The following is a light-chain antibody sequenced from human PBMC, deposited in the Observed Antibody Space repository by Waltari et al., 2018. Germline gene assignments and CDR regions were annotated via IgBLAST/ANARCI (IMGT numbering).Light chain of an antibody. Sequence: EIVLTQSPALLSLSSGERVTPASRASQSDRSTLAWYQQKPGQAPRILIYDASYRATCIPSRFSGSGSETDFTLTISNQEPEDFSIYYCQLRSNREFTFGPGTKVD. J-gene: IGKJ3*01. V-gene: IGKV3-11*01. CDR3: QLRSNREFT. CDR2: DAS. CDR1: QSDRST.